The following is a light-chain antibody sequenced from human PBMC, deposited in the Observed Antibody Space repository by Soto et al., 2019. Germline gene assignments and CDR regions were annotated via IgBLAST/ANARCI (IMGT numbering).Light chain of an antibody. J-gene: IGKJ1*01. Sequence: RVMTQSPDTLSVSPGERATLSCRASETVRSNLAWYQQKPGQAPRLLIYAASTRATGIPARFIGNGSGTEFTLTISSLQSEDFAVYYCQQYNNRWTFGQGTKVEIK. V-gene: IGKV3D-15*01. CDR1: ETVRSN. CDR2: AAS. CDR3: QQYNNRWT.